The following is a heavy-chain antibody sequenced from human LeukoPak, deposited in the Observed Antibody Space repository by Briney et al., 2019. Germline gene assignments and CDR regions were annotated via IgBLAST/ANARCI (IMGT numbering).Heavy chain of an antibody. CDR1: GDSSSSYY. V-gene: IGHV4-59*01. D-gene: IGHD5-12*01. CDR2: IHSSGRT. CDR3: VRGGGYLPDY. Sequence: SETLSLTCAVSGDSSSSYYWSWFRQPPGKTLEWIGYIHSSGRTNYNPSLKSRVTMSVDTSKNQFSLKLSSVTAADTAVYYCVRGGGYLPDYWGQGTLVTVSS. J-gene: IGHJ4*02.